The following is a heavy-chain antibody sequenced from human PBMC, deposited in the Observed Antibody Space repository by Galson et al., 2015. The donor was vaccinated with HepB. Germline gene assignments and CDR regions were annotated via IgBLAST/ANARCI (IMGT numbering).Heavy chain of an antibody. Sequence: SLRLSCAASGFTFSSYGMHWVRQAPGKGLEWVAVIWYDGSNKYYADSVKGRFTISRDNSKNTLYLQMNSLRAEDTAVYYCARDQFGCSGGSCYHRGDAFDIWGQGTMVTVSS. V-gene: IGHV3-33*08. CDR2: IWYDGSNK. CDR1: GFTFSSYG. J-gene: IGHJ3*02. D-gene: IGHD2-15*01. CDR3: ARDQFGCSGGSCYHRGDAFDI.